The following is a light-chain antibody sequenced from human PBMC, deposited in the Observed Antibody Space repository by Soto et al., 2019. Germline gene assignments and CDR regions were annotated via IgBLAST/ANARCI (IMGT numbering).Light chain of an antibody. CDR1: SSDVGGYNY. CDR2: EVS. V-gene: IGLV2-14*01. CDR3: ISYTSSSTSDG. Sequence: QSVLTQPASVSGSPGQSITISCTGTSSDVGGYNYVAWYQQHPGKVPRLMIYEVSNRPSGVSNRFSGSKSGSTASLTISGLQAEDEADYYCISYTSSSTSDGFGTGTKVTVL. J-gene: IGLJ1*01.